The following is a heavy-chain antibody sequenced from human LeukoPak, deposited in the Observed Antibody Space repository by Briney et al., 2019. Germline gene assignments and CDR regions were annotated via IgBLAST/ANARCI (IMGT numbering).Heavy chain of an antibody. CDR3: ARGGTIVPDY. CDR2: IDLDGSEK. J-gene: IGHJ4*02. CDR1: GFTFSSYW. V-gene: IGHV3-7*01. D-gene: IGHD2-8*01. Sequence: GGSLRLSCAASGFTFSSYWMSWVRQAPGKGLEWVANIDLDGSEKYYVDSVKGRFTISRDNARNSLYLQMNSLRTEDTAVYYCARGGTIVPDYWGQGTLVTVSS.